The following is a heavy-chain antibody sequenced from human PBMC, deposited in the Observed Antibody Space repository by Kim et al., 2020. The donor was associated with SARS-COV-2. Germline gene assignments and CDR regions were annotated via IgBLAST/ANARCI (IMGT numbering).Heavy chain of an antibody. J-gene: IGHJ5*02. CDR3: ARDVSSDNSWCFDT. CDR1: GYTFSRHW. CDR2: INANDGAT. Sequence: ASVKVSCKASGYTFSRHWMHWVRQAPGQGLEWMGIINANDGATSYAQTLQGRVTMTRDTSTSTVYMELSTLRSEDTAVYYCARDVSSDNSWCFDTWGEG. V-gene: IGHV1-46*04. D-gene: IGHD4-4*01.